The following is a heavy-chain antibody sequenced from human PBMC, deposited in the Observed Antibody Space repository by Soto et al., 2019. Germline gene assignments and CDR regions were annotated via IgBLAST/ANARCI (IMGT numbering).Heavy chain of an antibody. V-gene: IGHV4-59*01. D-gene: IGHD6-19*01. CDR3: ARESGWYLSGAFDI. Sequence: SETLSLTCTVSGGSISSYYWSWIRQPPGKGLEWIGYIYYSGSTNYNPSLKSRVTISVDTSKNQFSLKLSSVTAADTAVYYCARESGWYLSGAFDIWGQGTMVTVSS. CDR2: IYYSGST. CDR1: GGSISSYY. J-gene: IGHJ3*02.